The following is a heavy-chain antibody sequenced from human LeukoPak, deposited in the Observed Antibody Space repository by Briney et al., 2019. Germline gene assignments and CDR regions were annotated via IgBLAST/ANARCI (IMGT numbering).Heavy chain of an antibody. CDR2: INCNNGDT. Sequence: ASVKVSCKTSGYTFTGYYMHWMRQARGQGLEWMGWINCNNGDTIYAQKFEGRVTVTRDTSISTAYMELSRLEYDDTAVYYCARNGEIWGQGTLVTVSS. V-gene: IGHV1-2*02. CDR1: GYTFTGYY. D-gene: IGHD3-10*01. CDR3: ARNGEI. J-gene: IGHJ4*02.